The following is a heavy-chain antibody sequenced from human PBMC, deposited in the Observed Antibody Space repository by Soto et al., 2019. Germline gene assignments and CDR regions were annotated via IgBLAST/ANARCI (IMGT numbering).Heavy chain of an antibody. CDR1: GYSFTSYW. D-gene: IGHD2-2*01. CDR2: IYPGDSDT. V-gene: IGHV5-51*01. J-gene: IGHJ6*02. Sequence: GESLKISFKGSGYSFTSYWIGLVRQIPGKGLEWMGIIYPGDSDTRYSPSFQGQVTISADKSISTAYLQWSSLKASDTAMYYCARQSDVVPARPVYYYGMDVWGQGTTVTVSS. CDR3: ARQSDVVPARPVYYYGMDV.